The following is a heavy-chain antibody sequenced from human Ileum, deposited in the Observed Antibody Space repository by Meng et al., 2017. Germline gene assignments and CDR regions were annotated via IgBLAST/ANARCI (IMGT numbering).Heavy chain of an antibody. V-gene: IGHV4-4*02. CDR3: AANSGKKMHS. Sequence: QVRLQESGPGLVRPSGTLSLTCTVSGVSVSTTNWWNWVRQPPGEGLEWIGEIYHSGLVNYNLSLKSRVTLSIDKSKNQFSLKLISVTAADTGVHYCAANSGKKMHSWGQGTLVTVSS. CDR2: IYHSGLV. D-gene: IGHD4-23*01. CDR1: GVSVSTTNW. J-gene: IGHJ4*02.